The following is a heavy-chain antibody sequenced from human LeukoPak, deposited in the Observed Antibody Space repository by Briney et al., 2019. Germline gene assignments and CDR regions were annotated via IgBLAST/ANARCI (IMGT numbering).Heavy chain of an antibody. CDR1: GYSISSGYY. CDR3: ARGYSGYADR. D-gene: IGHD5-12*01. Sequence: PSETLSLTCVVSGYSISSGYYWGWIRQPPGKGLQWIGNFRQSGSTSYNPSLKSRVTISADTSKNQFSLRLSSVTAADTALYYCARGYSGYADRWGQGTLVSVSS. J-gene: IGHJ4*02. V-gene: IGHV4-38-2*01. CDR2: FRQSGST.